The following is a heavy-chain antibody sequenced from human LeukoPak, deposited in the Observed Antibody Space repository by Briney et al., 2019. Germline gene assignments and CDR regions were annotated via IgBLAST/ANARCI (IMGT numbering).Heavy chain of an antibody. Sequence: PGGSLGLSCGASGFTFSSYTMNWVRQAPGKGLEWVSYISGSSRTIYYADSVKGRFTISRDNAKNSLYLQMNSLRDEDTAVYYCTRLNDFWSGHHFDYWGQGALVTVSS. CDR3: TRLNDFWSGHHFDY. V-gene: IGHV3-48*02. CDR1: GFTFSSYT. CDR2: ISGSSRTI. D-gene: IGHD3-3*01. J-gene: IGHJ4*02.